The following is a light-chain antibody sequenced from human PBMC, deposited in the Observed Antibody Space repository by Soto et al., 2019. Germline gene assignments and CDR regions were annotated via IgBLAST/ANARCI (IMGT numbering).Light chain of an antibody. CDR1: SSDVGGHNY. CDR3: SSYTSSTTLDVV. Sequence: QSVLTQPASVSGSPGQSITISCTGTSSDVGGHNYVSWYQQHPGTAPKLMIYEVTNRPSGVSNRFSGSKSGNTASLTISGLHAEDEADYYCSSYTSSTTLDVVFGGGTNLTVL. J-gene: IGLJ2*01. V-gene: IGLV2-14*01. CDR2: EVT.